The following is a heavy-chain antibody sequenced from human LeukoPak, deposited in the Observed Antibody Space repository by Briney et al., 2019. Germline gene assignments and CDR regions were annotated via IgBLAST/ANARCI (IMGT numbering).Heavy chain of an antibody. D-gene: IGHD2-15*01. V-gene: IGHV3-30-3*01. CDR3: AKASTAMGRSTVVDY. CDR1: GFTFSSYA. J-gene: IGHJ4*02. Sequence: GRSLRLSCAASGFTFSSYAMHWVRQAPGRGLEWVAVISYDGSNKYYADSVKGRFTISRDNSKNTLYLQMNSLRAEDTAVYYCAKASTAMGRSTVVDYWGQGTLVTVSS. CDR2: ISYDGSNK.